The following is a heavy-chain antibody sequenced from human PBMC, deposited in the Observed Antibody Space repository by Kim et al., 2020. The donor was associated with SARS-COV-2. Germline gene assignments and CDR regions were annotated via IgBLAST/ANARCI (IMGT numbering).Heavy chain of an antibody. V-gene: IGHV3-23*01. D-gene: IGHD6-13*01. CDR1: GFTFSSYA. Sequence: GGSLRLSFAASGFTFSSYAMSWVRQAPGKGLEWVSAISGSGGSTYYADSVKGRFTISRDNSKNTLYLQMNSLRAEDTAVYYCAKDSPSMSHGIAAADLDYWGQGTLVTVSS. CDR2: ISGSGGST. J-gene: IGHJ4*02. CDR3: AKDSPSMSHGIAAADLDY.